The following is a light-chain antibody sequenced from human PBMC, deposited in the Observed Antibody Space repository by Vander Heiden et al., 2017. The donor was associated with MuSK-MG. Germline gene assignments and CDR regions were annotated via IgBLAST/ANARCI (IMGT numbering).Light chain of an antibody. Sequence: DILLTPPPSFLSSSVGDRVAITCRTSQGISSYLSWYQQKPWKAPQLLVYSAATLQFTGPSGLCGSRSCTEFSRTIISLQPEDFAAFYCQQLNSNPPFTFGPGTKVDI. V-gene: IGKV1-9*01. J-gene: IGKJ3*01. CDR1: QGISSY. CDR2: SAA. CDR3: QQLNSNPPFT.